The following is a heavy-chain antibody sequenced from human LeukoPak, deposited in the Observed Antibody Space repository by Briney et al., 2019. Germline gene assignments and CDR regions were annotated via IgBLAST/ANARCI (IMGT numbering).Heavy chain of an antibody. D-gene: IGHD3-22*01. Sequence: PGGSLRLSCAASGFTFSHHGMHWVRQAPGKGLEWVAFIRNDGSNHYYADSVKGRFTISRDNGKNSLYLQMNSLRAEDTAVYYCARETYYYDSSGYYYSRGKDYWGQGTLVTVSS. V-gene: IGHV3-30*02. CDR1: GFTFSHHG. CDR2: IRNDGSNH. J-gene: IGHJ4*02. CDR3: ARETYYYDSSGYYYSRGKDY.